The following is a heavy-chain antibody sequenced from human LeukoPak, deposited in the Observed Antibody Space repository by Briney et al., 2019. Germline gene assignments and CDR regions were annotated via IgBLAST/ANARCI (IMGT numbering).Heavy chain of an antibody. CDR1: GFTFSSYA. CDR2: ISYDGSNK. CDR3: ARDPSIAVAGTLFDY. D-gene: IGHD6-19*01. Sequence: GRSLRLSCAASGFTFSSYAMHWVRQAPGKGLEWVAVISYDGSNKYYADSVKGRFTISRDNSKNTLYLQMNSLRAEDTAVYYCARDPSIAVAGTLFDYWGQGTLVTVSS. V-gene: IGHV3-30-3*01. J-gene: IGHJ4*02.